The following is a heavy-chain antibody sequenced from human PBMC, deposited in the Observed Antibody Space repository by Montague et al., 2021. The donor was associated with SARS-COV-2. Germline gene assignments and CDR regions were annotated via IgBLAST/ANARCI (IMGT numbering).Heavy chain of an antibody. CDR2: VSYDGSNK. CDR3: AKDLTVDIVVVVAAIKDSAFDY. Sequence: SLRLSCAASGFTFNTYDMHWVRQAPGKGLDLVAVVSYDGSNKYYADSVKGRFTISRDNSKNTLYLQMNSLRAEDTAVYYCAKDLTVDIVVVVAAIKDSAFDYWGQGTLVTVSS. J-gene: IGHJ4*02. D-gene: IGHD2-15*01. V-gene: IGHV3-30*18. CDR1: GFTFNTYD.